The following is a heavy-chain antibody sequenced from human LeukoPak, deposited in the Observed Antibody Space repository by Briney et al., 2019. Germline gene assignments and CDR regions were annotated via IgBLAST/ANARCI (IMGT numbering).Heavy chain of an antibody. CDR1: GFTVSSNH. V-gene: IGHV3-53*01. CDR3: AKDRRGCSGTSCYYRFDY. D-gene: IGHD2-2*01. J-gene: IGHJ4*02. Sequence: GGSLRLSCAASGFTVSSNHMTWVRQAPGKGLEWVSFIYSGGTTYYADSVKGRFTISRDNSKNTVYLQMNSLRAEDTAVYYCAKDRRGCSGTSCYYRFDYWGQGTLVTVSS. CDR2: IYSGGTT.